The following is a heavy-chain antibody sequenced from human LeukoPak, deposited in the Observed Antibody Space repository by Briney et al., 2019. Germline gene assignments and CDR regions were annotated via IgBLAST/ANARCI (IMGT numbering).Heavy chain of an antibody. CDR2: MSSSGNSK. J-gene: IGHJ4*02. D-gene: IGHD5-24*01. CDR3: AGEMATTSLDAFDY. Sequence: GGSLRLSCAASGFTFSSYAMYWVRQAPGKGLEWVSYMSSSGNSKHYADSVKGRFTISRDNAKNSLYLQMNSLRAEDTAVYYCAGEMATTSLDAFDYWGQGTLVTVSS. V-gene: IGHV3-48*03. CDR1: GFTFSSYA.